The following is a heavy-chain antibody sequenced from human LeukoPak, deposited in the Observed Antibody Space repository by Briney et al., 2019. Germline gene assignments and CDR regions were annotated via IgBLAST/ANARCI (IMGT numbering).Heavy chain of an antibody. D-gene: IGHD1-26*01. CDR2: ISSNGGST. CDR3: ARVTSGSYFYAFDI. Sequence: GGSLRLSCAASGFTFSSSAMSWVRQAPGKGLEYVSAISSNGGSTYYANSVKGRFTISRDNSKNTLYLQMGSLRAEDMAVYYCARVTSGSYFYAFDIWGQGTMVTVSS. J-gene: IGHJ3*02. V-gene: IGHV3-64*01. CDR1: GFTFSSSA.